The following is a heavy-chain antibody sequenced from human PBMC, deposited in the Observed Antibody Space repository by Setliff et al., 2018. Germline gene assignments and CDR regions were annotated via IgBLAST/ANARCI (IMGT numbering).Heavy chain of an antibody. D-gene: IGHD3-22*01. Sequence: PGGSLRLSCEGSGFGFSSYTMNWVRQTPRGGLEWVSAVSWNSGNKGYADSVKGRFTISRDNAKNSLYLEMNSLRADDTALYYCAKDRYYDISAYASSGLDQWGQGTQVTVSS. CDR2: VSWNSGNK. CDR1: GFGFSSYT. CDR3: AKDRYYDISAYASSGLDQ. V-gene: IGHV3-9*01. J-gene: IGHJ4*02.